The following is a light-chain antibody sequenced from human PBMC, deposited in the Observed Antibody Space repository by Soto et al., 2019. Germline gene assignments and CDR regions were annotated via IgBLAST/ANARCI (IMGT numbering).Light chain of an antibody. CDR1: QSVSDNN. V-gene: IGKV3-20*01. J-gene: IGKJ2*01. Sequence: EFVLTQSPGTLSLSPGDRGALSCRASQSVSDNNLAWYQLRPGQAPRLLIYGASRRATGIPDRFSGSGSGTDFTLTISGLEPEDFAVYYCQQFGSSLYTFGQGTKVDIK. CDR3: QQFGSSLYT. CDR2: GAS.